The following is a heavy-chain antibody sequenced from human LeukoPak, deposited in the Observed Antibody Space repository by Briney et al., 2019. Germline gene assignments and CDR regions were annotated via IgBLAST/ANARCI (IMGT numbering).Heavy chain of an antibody. J-gene: IGHJ4*02. D-gene: IGHD3-9*01. Sequence: SVKVSCKAPGGTFSSYAISWVRQAPGQGLEWVWRIIPIFGTANYAQKFQGRVTITADKSTRTAYMELSSLRSENTAVYYCARDALRYFDWLYYWGQGTLVTVSS. CDR2: IIPIFGTA. CDR3: ARDALRYFDWLYY. V-gene: IGHV1-69*06. CDR1: GGTFSSYA.